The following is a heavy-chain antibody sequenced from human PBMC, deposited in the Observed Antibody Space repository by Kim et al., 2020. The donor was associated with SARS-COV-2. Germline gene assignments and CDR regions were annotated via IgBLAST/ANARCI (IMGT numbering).Heavy chain of an antibody. CDR2: ISSISSTI. CDR3: ERDSGYSGYDCDY. D-gene: IGHD5-12*01. CDR1: GFTFSSYS. Sequence: GGSLRLSCAASGFTFSSYSMNWVRQAPGKGLEWVSYISSISSTIYYADSVKGRFTISRDNAKNSLYLQMNSMRDEDTAVYYCERDSGYSGYDCDYWGQGTLVTVSS. V-gene: IGHV3-48*02. J-gene: IGHJ4*02.